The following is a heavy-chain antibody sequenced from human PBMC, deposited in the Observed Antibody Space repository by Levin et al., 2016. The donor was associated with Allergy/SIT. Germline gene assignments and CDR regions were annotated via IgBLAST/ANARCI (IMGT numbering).Heavy chain of an antibody. CDR3: ARDRGASGWSYFDY. J-gene: IGHJ4*02. CDR1: GFPFSSYP. V-gene: IGHV3-21*01. Sequence: GESLKISCAASGFPFSSYPMNWVRQAPGKGLEWVSFVSSGSGSYTYYADSVKGRFTISRDNSKNTLYLQMKSLRAEDTAVYYCARDRGASGWSYFDYWGQGTLVTVSS. D-gene: IGHD6-19*01. CDR2: VSSGSGSYT.